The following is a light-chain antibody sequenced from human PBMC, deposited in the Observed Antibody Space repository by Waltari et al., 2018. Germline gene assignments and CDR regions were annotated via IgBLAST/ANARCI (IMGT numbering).Light chain of an antibody. CDR3: GTWDSSLSDVV. V-gene: IGLV1-51*01. CDR1: NSNIGNKD. Sequence: QSVLTQPPSVSAAPGQKVTISCSGSNSNIGNKDVSWYQQFPRTAPKLLIYANAKRPSGIPDRFSGSKSGTSATLGITGRQTGDEADYYCGTWDSSLSDVVFGGGTKLTVL. J-gene: IGLJ2*01. CDR2: ANA.